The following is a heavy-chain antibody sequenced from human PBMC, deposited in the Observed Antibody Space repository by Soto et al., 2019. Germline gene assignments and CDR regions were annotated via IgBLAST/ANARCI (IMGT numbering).Heavy chain of an antibody. Sequence: QVQLVQSGAEVKKPGASVKVSCKASGYTFTTHGISWVRQVPGQGLEWMGWVRGDNGHTNYAQSLQGRVTMTTDTXTNTAYMELSSLRSDDTDVYYCARDLGYCRSGTCYREWFDPWGQGTLVTVSS. V-gene: IGHV1-18*01. CDR1: GYTFTTHG. D-gene: IGHD2-15*01. J-gene: IGHJ5*02. CDR3: ARDLGYCRSGTCYREWFDP. CDR2: VRGDNGHT.